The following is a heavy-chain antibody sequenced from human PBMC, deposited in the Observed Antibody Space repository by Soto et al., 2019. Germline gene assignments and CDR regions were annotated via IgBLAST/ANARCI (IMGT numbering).Heavy chain of an antibody. J-gene: IGHJ6*02. CDR2: IYYSGST. D-gene: IGHD3-3*01. Sequence: PSETLSLTCTVSGGSISSGDYYWSWIRQPPGKGLEWIEYIYYSGSTYYNPSLKSRVTISVDTSKNQFSLKLSSVTAADTAVYYCARERLMNYDFWSGYSPYYYYGMDVWGQGTTVTVSS. CDR3: ARERLMNYDFWSGYSPYYYYGMDV. V-gene: IGHV4-30-4*01. CDR1: GGSISSGDYY.